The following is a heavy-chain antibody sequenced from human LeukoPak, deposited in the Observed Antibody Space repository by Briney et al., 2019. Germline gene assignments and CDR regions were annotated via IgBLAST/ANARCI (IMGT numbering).Heavy chain of an antibody. CDR1: GYTFTTYY. CDR3: ARSITIFGVATLGY. D-gene: IGHD3-3*01. J-gene: IGHJ4*02. Sequence: ASVKVSCKASGYTFTTYYMHWVRQAPGQGLEWMGIINPSGGSTKYAQKFQGRVTMTRDMLTSTVYMELSSLRSEDTAVYYCARSITIFGVATLGYWGQGTLVTVSS. V-gene: IGHV1-46*01. CDR2: INPSGGST.